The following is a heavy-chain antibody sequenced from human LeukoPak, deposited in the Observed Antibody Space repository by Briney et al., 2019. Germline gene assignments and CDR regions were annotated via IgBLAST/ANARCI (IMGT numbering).Heavy chain of an antibody. V-gene: IGHV4-39*01. D-gene: IGHD5-18*01. CDR3: VSARGFSYGYFDY. CDR1: GGSIRSSSYY. J-gene: IGHJ4*02. CDR2: IYYSGST. Sequence: SETLSLTCTVSGGSIRSSSYYWGWIRQPPGKGLEWIGSIYYSGSTYYNPSLKSRVTISADTSKNQFSLTLACESCTDTAICYCVSARGFSYGYFDYWGQGTLVTVSS.